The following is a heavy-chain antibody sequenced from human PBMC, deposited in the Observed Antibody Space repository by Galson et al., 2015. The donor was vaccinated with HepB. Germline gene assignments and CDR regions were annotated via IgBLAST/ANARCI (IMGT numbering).Heavy chain of an antibody. Sequence: SLRLSCAASGFTFTTYGMGWVRQAPGKGLEWVSGISSSGGSTNYADSVKGRFTISRDKSQNSLSLQMTNLGAEDTAVYYCAKGWGSGWSNGMDVWGQGTTVTVSS. D-gene: IGHD6-19*01. J-gene: IGHJ6*02. CDR2: ISSSGGST. CDR1: GFTFTTYG. CDR3: AKGWGSGWSNGMDV. V-gene: IGHV3-23*01.